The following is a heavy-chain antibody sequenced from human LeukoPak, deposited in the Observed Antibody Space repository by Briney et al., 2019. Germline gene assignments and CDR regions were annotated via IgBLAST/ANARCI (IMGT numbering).Heavy chain of an antibody. D-gene: IGHD3-9*01. Sequence: GGSLRLSCAASGFTFSSYSMNWVRQAPGMGLQWVSYITGSSRLIYYADSVKGRFTISRDNAKTSLYLQMNSLRAEDTAVYYCARVSGGRTEYFDSWGRGTLVTVSS. CDR1: GFTFSSYS. CDR3: ARVSGGRTEYFDS. V-gene: IGHV3-48*04. CDR2: ITGSSRLI. J-gene: IGHJ2*01.